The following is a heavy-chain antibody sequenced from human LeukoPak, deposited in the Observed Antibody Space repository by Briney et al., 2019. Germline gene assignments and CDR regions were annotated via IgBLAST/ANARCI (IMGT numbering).Heavy chain of an antibody. Sequence: PGGSLRLSWAASGFTFSSTAMNWVRQAPGKGLEWVSIISGSGSNTYYADSVKGRFTISRDNSKNTLYLQMNSLRAEDTAVYHCAKDRNTMISRGGYFDFWGQGTLVTVSS. CDR3: AKDRNTMISRGGYFDF. D-gene: IGHD3-22*01. V-gene: IGHV3-23*01. CDR2: ISGSGSNT. J-gene: IGHJ4*02. CDR1: GFTFSSTA.